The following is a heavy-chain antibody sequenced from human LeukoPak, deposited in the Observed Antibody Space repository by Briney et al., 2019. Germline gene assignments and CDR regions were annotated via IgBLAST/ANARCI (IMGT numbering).Heavy chain of an antibody. CDR1: GGSISSYY. Sequence: SETLSLTCTVSGGSISSYYWSWIRQPPGKGLEWIRYIYYSGSTNYNPSLKSRVTISVDTSKNQFSLKLSSVTAADTAVYYCARVAGTAMAQTFDYWGQGTLVTVSS. CDR2: IYYSGST. J-gene: IGHJ4*02. CDR3: ARVAGTAMAQTFDY. V-gene: IGHV4-59*01. D-gene: IGHD5-18*01.